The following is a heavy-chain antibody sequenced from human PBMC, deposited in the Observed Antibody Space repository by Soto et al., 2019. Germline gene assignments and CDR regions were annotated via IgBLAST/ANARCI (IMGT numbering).Heavy chain of an antibody. J-gene: IGHJ6*02. CDR2: IIPILGIA. D-gene: IGHD2-2*01. CDR1: GVTFSSYT. V-gene: IGHV1-69*02. CDR3: AADIVVVPAAVLYYYYGMDG. Sequence: QVQLVQSGAEVKKPGSSVKVSCKASGVTFSSYTISWVRQAPGQGLEWMGRIIPILGIANYAQKFQGRVTITADKSTSTAYMEMSSLRSEDTAVYYCAADIVVVPAAVLYYYYGMDGWGQGTTVTVSS.